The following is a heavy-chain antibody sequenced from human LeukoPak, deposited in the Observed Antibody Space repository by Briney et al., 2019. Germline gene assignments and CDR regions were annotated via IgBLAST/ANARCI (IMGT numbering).Heavy chain of an antibody. Sequence: ASVTVSCTASGYTFTSYDINWVRQATGQGLEWMGWMNPNSGNTGYTQKFQGRVTMTRNTSISTADMELSSLRSEDTAVYYCARVGSSSWYSRFDPWGQGTLVTVSS. J-gene: IGHJ5*02. CDR3: ARVGSSSWYSRFDP. CDR2: MNPNSGNT. D-gene: IGHD6-13*01. CDR1: GYTFTSYD. V-gene: IGHV1-8*01.